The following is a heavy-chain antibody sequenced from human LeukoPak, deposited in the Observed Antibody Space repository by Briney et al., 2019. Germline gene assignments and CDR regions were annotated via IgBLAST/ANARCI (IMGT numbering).Heavy chain of an antibody. Sequence: GGSLRLSCAASGFTFSSYGMHWVRQAPGKGLEWVAVISYDGSNKYYADSVKGRFTISRDNSKNTLYLQMNSLRAEDTAVYYCARGLVGAPAQVDYWGQGTLVTVSS. D-gene: IGHD1-26*01. CDR3: ARGLVGAPAQVDY. CDR2: ISYDGSNK. J-gene: IGHJ4*02. CDR1: GFTFSSYG. V-gene: IGHV3-30*03.